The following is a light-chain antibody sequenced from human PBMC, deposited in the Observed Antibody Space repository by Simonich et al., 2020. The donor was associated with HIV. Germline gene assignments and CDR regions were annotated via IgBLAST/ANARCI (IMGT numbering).Light chain of an antibody. V-gene: IGLV2-23*02. CDR3: CSYAGTYTLV. J-gene: IGLJ3*02. CDR2: DVS. CDR1: SSDVGSYNL. Sequence: QSALTQPASVSGSPGQSITISCTGTSSDVGSYNLVSWYQQHPGKAPKLMIYDVSTRPSGVSNRFSGSKSGNTASLTISGLQAEDEADYYCCSYAGTYTLVFGGGTKLTVL.